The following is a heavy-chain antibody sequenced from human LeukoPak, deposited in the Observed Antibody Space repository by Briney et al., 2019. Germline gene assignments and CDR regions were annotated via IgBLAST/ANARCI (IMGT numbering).Heavy chain of an antibody. CDR3: ARGRSGYCSSTSCYTYYFDY. V-gene: IGHV4-61*02. CDR1: GGSISSGSYY. J-gene: IGHJ4*02. D-gene: IGHD2-2*02. CDR2: IYTRGST. Sequence: PSQTLSLTCTVSGGSISSGSYYWGWIRQPAGKGLEWIGRIYTRGSTNYNPSLKSRFTISVDTSKNQFSLKLSSVTAADTAVYYCARGRSGYCSSTSCYTYYFDYWGQGTLVTVSS.